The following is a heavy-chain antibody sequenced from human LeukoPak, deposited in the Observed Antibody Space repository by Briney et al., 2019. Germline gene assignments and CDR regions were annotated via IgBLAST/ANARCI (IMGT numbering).Heavy chain of an antibody. J-gene: IGHJ4*02. V-gene: IGHV6-1*01. CDR2: TYYRSDWYN. Sequence: SQTLSLTCAISGDSVSSNSAGWNWIRQSRSRGLEWLGRTYYRSDWYNDYAVSVKGRISINSDTSKNQFSLQLNSVTPEDTAVYYCAREREVAGYFDFWGRGSLVTVSS. CDR1: GDSVSSNSAG. D-gene: IGHD6-19*01. CDR3: AREREVAGYFDF.